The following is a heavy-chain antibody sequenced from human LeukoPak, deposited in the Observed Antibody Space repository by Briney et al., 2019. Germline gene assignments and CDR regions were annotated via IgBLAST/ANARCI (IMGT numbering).Heavy chain of an antibody. CDR1: GFTFSSYS. CDR2: ISSSSSYI. J-gene: IGHJ4*02. V-gene: IGHV3-21*01. CDR3: ARLGRTCSSTSCSIGA. D-gene: IGHD2-2*01. Sequence: GGSLRLSCAASGFTFSSYSMNWVRQAPGKGLEWVSSISSSSSYIYYADSVKGRFTISRDNAKNSLYLQMNSLRAEDTAVYYCARLGRTCSSTSCSIGAWGQGTLVTVSS.